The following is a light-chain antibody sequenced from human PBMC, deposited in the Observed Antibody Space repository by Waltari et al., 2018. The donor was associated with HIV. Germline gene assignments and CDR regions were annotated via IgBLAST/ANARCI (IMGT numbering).Light chain of an antibody. J-gene: IGKJ4*01. CDR1: QGISNS. V-gene: IGKV1-NL1*01. CDR3: QQYFTTPLT. Sequence: DIQMTQSPSSLSASVGDRVTITCRGSQGISNSLVWYQQTPGKAPKLLLYAASRLESGVPSRFSGSGSGTTYTLTIHSLQPEDFATYYCQQYFTTPLTFGGGTKLEIK. CDR2: AAS.